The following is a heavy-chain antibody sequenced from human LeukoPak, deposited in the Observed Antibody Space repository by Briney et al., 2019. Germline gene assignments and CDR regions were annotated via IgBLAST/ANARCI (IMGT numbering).Heavy chain of an antibody. CDR2: IWFDKNQ. D-gene: IGHD2-8*01. Sequence: GGSLRLSCAASGFILDDYGMHWVRQAPGEGLEWVADIWFDKNQHFADSVKGRFAISRDNSKNTVYLQINSLRAEDTAVYYCARDRHCVNGVCHSPPGMDVWGQGTTVTVSS. J-gene: IGHJ6*02. CDR3: ARDRHCVNGVCHSPPGMDV. V-gene: IGHV3-33*01. CDR1: GFILDDYG.